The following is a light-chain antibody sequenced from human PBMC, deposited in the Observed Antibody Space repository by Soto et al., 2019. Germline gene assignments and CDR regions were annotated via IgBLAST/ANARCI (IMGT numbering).Light chain of an antibody. V-gene: IGKV3-20*01. CDR3: QQYGVT. CDR1: QSVSSSY. CDR2: GAS. Sequence: ENVLTQSPGTLSLSPGESATLSCRASQSVSSSYLAWYQQKPGQAPRLLIYGASSRATGIPDRFSGSGSGTDFSFTISRLEIEDFAVYYCQQYGVTFGQGTRLEIK. J-gene: IGKJ5*01.